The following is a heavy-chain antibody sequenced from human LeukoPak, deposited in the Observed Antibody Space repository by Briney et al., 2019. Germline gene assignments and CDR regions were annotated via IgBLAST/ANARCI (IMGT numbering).Heavy chain of an antibody. CDR2: IYYSGST. D-gene: IGHD4-11*01. J-gene: IGHJ5*02. Sequence: PSETLSLTCTVSGGSISSYYWSWIRQPPGKGLEWIGYIYYSGSTNYNPSLKSRVTISVDTSKNQFSLKLSSVTAADTAVYYCARSTTVTTWGVWFDHWGQGTLVTVSS. CDR3: ARSTTVTTWGVWFDH. V-gene: IGHV4-59*08. CDR1: GGSISSYY.